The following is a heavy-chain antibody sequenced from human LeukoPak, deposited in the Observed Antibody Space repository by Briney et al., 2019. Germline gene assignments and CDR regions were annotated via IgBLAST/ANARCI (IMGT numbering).Heavy chain of an antibody. Sequence: PSEALSLTCTVSGGSISSFYWSWIRQPPGKGLEWIGYIYYSGSTNYNPSLKSRVTISVDTSKNQFSLKLSSVTAADTAVYYCARHGTSGTNLNWFDPWGQGTLVTVSS. CDR2: IYYSGST. CDR1: GGSISSFY. V-gene: IGHV4-59*01. CDR3: ARHGTSGTNLNWFDP. J-gene: IGHJ5*02. D-gene: IGHD1-1*01.